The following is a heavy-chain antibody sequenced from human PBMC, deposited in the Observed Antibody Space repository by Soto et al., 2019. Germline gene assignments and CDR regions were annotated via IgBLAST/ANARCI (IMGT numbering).Heavy chain of an antibody. Sequence: QVQLVQSGAEVKKPGASVKVYCKASGYTFTNYGIDWVRQAPGQGLEWMGWISGYNAKTNYAQKLQGRVTMTTDTSTNTAHMELRSLRSDDTAVYYCAREGDIVGLDAFDIWGQGTMVIVSS. V-gene: IGHV1-18*04. CDR2: ISGYNAKT. CDR3: AREGDIVGLDAFDI. J-gene: IGHJ3*02. D-gene: IGHD2-15*01. CDR1: GYTFTNYG.